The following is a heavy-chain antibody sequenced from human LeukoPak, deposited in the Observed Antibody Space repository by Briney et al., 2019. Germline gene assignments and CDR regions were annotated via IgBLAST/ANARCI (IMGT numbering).Heavy chain of an antibody. CDR2: IYTSGST. Sequence: SETLSLTCTVSGGSISSYYWSWIRQPAGKGLEWIGRIYTSGSTNYNPSLKSRVTMSVDTSKNQFSLKLSSVTAADTAVYYCARGRSRSWYYYYYMDVWGKGTTVTVSS. V-gene: IGHV4-4*07. CDR1: GGSISSYY. CDR3: ARGRSRSWYYYYYMDV. D-gene: IGHD6-13*01. J-gene: IGHJ6*03.